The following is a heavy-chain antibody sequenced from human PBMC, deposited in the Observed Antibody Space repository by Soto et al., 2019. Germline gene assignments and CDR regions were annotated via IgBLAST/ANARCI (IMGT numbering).Heavy chain of an antibody. J-gene: IGHJ4*02. Sequence: SETLSLTCAVSGGSISSGGYSWSWIRQPPGKGLEWIGYIYHSGSSYYNPSLKSRVTISVDRSKNQFSLKLSSVTAADTAVYYCARSHIVPRLFMYPYDYWGQGTLVTVSS. CDR1: GGSISSGGYS. V-gene: IGHV4-30-2*01. CDR3: ARSHIVPRLFMYPYDY. CDR2: IYHSGSS. D-gene: IGHD5-12*01.